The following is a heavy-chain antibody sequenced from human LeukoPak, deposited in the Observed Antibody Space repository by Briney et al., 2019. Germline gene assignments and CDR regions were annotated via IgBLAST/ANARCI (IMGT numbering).Heavy chain of an antibody. Sequence: GGSLRLSCAASGFTLSNHWMIWVRQAPGKGLEWVSAISGSGGSTYYADSVKGRFTISRDNSKNTLYLQMNSLRAEDTAVYYCAKAPPMVRGVIIFYYFDYWGQGTLVTVSS. CDR3: AKAPPMVRGVIIFYYFDY. D-gene: IGHD3-10*01. CDR1: GFTLSNHW. V-gene: IGHV3-23*01. J-gene: IGHJ4*02. CDR2: ISGSGGST.